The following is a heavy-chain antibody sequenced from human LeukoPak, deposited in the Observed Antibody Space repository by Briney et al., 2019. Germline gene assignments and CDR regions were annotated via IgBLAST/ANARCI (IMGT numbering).Heavy chain of an antibody. CDR3: AKAYVRGYFMSDY. J-gene: IGHJ4*02. V-gene: IGHV3-7*03. CDR1: GFTFSNYW. Sequence: PGGSLRLSCAASGFTFSNYWMSWVRQPPGKGLEWVAHIKPDGSEKNYVDSVKGRFTLFRDDAKNSVYLQMNSLRVEDTAVYYCAKAYVRGYFMSDYWGQGTLVTVSS. D-gene: IGHD3-22*01. CDR2: IKPDGSEK.